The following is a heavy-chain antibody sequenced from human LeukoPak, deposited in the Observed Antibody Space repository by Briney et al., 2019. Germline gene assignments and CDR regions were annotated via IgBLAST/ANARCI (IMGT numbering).Heavy chain of an antibody. CDR3: ARDGDDYVRNDAFDI. CDR2: IYSGGST. Sequence: GGSLRLSCAASGFTVSSNYMSWVRQAPGKGLEWVSVIYSGGSTYYADSVKGRFTISRDNSKNTLYLQMNSLRAEDTAVYYCARDGDDYVRNDAFDIWGQGTMVTVSS. J-gene: IGHJ3*02. D-gene: IGHD4-17*01. CDR1: GFTVSSNY. V-gene: IGHV3-53*01.